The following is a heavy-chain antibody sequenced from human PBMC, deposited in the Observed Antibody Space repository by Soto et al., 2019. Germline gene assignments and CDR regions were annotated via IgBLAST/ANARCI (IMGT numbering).Heavy chain of an antibody. CDR1: GFTFSDYA. CDR2: LSGSGSTT. Sequence: EVQLLESGGGLVQPGGSLRLSCAASGFTFSDYAMAWVRQAPGKGLDWVSSLSGSGSTTYHADSVKGRFTISRDNSKDTLFLQMVGLRVEDTAIYYCATALKNYCNGGSCYGGAPSFWGQGTLVTVSS. D-gene: IGHD2-15*01. CDR3: ATALKNYCNGGSCYGGAPSF. V-gene: IGHV3-23*01. J-gene: IGHJ4*02.